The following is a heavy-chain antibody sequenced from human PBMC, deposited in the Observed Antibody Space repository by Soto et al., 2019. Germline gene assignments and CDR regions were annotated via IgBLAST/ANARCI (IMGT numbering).Heavy chain of an antibody. V-gene: IGHV3-66*04. J-gene: IGHJ4*02. D-gene: IGHD5-18*01. CDR1: GVTVSSNY. Sequence: EVPLVESGGGLVQPGGSLRLSCAASGVTVSSNYMSWVRQAPGKGLEWVSVIYSGGSTYYADSVKGRFTISRDNSKNTLYLQMNSLRAEDTAVYYCARHGYNYGGGYFDYWDQGTLVTVSS. CDR2: IYSGGST. CDR3: ARHGYNYGGGYFDY.